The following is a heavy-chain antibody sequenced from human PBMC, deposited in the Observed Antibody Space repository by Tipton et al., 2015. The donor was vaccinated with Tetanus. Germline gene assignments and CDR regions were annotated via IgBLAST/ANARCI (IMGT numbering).Heavy chain of an antibody. CDR1: GYTFTSYY. V-gene: IGHV1-46*01. J-gene: IGHJ6*02. CDR3: ARDRGIAAAPPYYYGMDV. CDR2: INPSGGST. D-gene: IGHD6-13*01. Sequence: QVQLVQSGAEVKKPGASVKVSCKASGYTFTSYYMHWVRQAPGQGLEWMGIINPSGGSTSYAQKFQGRVTMTRDTSTSTVYMELSSLRSEDTAVYYCARDRGIAAAPPYYYGMDVWGQGTTVTVSS.